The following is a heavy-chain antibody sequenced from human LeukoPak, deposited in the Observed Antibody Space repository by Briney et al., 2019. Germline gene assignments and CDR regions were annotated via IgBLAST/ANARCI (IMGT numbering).Heavy chain of an antibody. V-gene: IGHV3-74*01. Sequence: GGSPRLSCATSGFTFSRYWMHWVRQAPGKGLVWVSRINSDGSITNYADSVKGRFTVSRDNAKNTLYLQMNSLRAEDTAVYYCARVDDYGDYFDYWGQGTVVTVSS. CDR1: GFTFSRYW. J-gene: IGHJ4*02. D-gene: IGHD4-17*01. CDR3: ARVDDYGDYFDY. CDR2: INSDGSIT.